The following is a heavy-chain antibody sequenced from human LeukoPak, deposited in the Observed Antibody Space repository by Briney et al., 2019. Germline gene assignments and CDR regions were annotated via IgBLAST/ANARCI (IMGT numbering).Heavy chain of an antibody. CDR1: GLPIADFA. Sequence: PGGSLRLSCVASGLPIADFAMHWDRQAPGKGLEWVSLISGDGVSTFYADSVKGRFSISRDNSKNSLSLEMNSLRTEDTAMYYCARESGKFDYWGQGTLVAVSS. CDR2: ISGDGVST. V-gene: IGHV3-43*02. CDR3: ARESGKFDY. J-gene: IGHJ4*02.